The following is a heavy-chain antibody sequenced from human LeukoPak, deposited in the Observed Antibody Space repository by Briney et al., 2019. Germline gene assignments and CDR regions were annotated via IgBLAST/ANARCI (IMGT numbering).Heavy chain of an antibody. J-gene: IGHJ6*03. V-gene: IGHV1-8*01. CDR2: MNPNSGNT. CDR1: GYTFTNYD. CDR3: ARGNPYYYYYMDV. Sequence: ASVKVSCKASGYTFTNYDIDWVRQATGQGLEWMGWMNPNSGNTGYAQKFQGRVTMTYNTSINTAYMELSSLRSEDTAVYYCARGNPYYYYYMDVWGKGTTVTIPS.